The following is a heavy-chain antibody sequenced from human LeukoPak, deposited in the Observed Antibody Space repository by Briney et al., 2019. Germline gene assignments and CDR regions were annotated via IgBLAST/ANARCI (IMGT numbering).Heavy chain of an antibody. J-gene: IGHJ3*02. Sequence: SVKVSCKASGGTFSSYAISWVRQAPGQGLGWMGGIIPIFGTANYAQKFQGRVTITADKSTSTAYMELSSLRSEDTAVYYCARALPDALGGIGNAFDIWGQGTMVTVSS. D-gene: IGHD3-16*01. V-gene: IGHV1-69*06. CDR3: ARALPDALGGIGNAFDI. CDR2: IIPIFGTA. CDR1: GGTFSSYA.